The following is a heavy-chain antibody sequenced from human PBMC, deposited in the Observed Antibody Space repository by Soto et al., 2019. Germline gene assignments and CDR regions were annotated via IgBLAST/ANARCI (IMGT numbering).Heavy chain of an antibody. Sequence: SETLSLTCAVYGGSFSGYYWSWIRQPPGKGLEWIGEINHSGSTNYNPSLKSRVTISVDTSKNQFSLKLSSVTAADTAVYYCARGLRGCRTCYYYYGMDVWGQGTTVTVSS. CDR3: ARGLRGCRTCYYYYGMDV. D-gene: IGHD3-10*01. CDR2: INHSGST. J-gene: IGHJ6*02. V-gene: IGHV4-34*01. CDR1: GGSFSGYY.